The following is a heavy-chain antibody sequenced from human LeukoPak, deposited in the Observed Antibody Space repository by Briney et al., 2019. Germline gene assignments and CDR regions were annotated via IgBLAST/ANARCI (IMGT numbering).Heavy chain of an antibody. V-gene: IGHV3-73*01. Sequence: GGSLKLSCAASGFTFSGSAIHWVRQASGKGLEWVARIKTKAESYATAYVASVKGRFTISRDDSKNTAYLQMDSLKTEDTAMYYCTRLSGGNSDSYYYGLDVWAKGPRSPSP. CDR2: IKTKAESYAT. J-gene: IGHJ6*02. D-gene: IGHD4-23*01. CDR1: GFTFSGSA. CDR3: TRLSGGNSDSYYYGLDV.